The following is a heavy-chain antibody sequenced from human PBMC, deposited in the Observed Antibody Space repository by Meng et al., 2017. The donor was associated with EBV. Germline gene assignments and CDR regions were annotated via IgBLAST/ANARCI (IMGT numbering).Heavy chain of an antibody. Sequence: VQLVESGGGLVKPGDSLNLSCAASEFTFTSAWMNWVRQAPGKGLEWVGRIRSQVDGRTADYSAPVKGRFTISRDDSKHTLYLQMNSLKIEDSAVYYCTTDEGGSRFWGQGTLVTVSS. CDR2: IRSQVDGRTA. CDR1: EFTFTSAW. J-gene: IGHJ4*02. CDR3: TTDEGGSRF. D-gene: IGHD1-26*01. V-gene: IGHV3-15*01.